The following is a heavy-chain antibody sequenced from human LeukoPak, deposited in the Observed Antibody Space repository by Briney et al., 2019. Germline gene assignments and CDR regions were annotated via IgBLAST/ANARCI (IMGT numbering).Heavy chain of an antibody. D-gene: IGHD2-2*01. CDR3: ARDLCSSTSCYERGFDY. CDR1: GGSISGYY. Sequence: KPSETLSLTCTVSGGSISGYYWSWIRQPPGKGLEWIGYIYYSGSTNYNPSLKSRVTISVDTSKNQFSLKLSSVTAADTAVYYCARDLCSSTSCYERGFDYWGQGTLVTVSS. V-gene: IGHV4-59*01. J-gene: IGHJ4*02. CDR2: IYYSGST.